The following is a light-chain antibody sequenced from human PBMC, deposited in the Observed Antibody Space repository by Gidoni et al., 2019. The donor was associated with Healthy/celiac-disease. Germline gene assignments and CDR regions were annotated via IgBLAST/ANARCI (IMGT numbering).Light chain of an antibody. CDR1: PSVSSY. J-gene: IGKJ4*01. CDR2: DAS. Sequence: EIVLTPSPATLSWSPGERATLSCRASPSVSSYLAWYQQKPGQAPRLLIYDASNRATGIPSRFSGSGSGTDFTLTISSLQPEDFAVYYCQQRSNWPFTFGGGTKVEIK. V-gene: IGKV3-11*01. CDR3: QQRSNWPFT.